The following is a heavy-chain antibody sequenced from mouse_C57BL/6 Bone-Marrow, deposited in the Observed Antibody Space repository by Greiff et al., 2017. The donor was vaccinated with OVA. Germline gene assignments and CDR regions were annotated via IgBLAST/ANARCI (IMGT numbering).Heavy chain of an antibody. CDR2: IYPRSGNT. CDR3: ARPSYGSSYWYFDV. CDR1: GYTFTSYG. J-gene: IGHJ1*03. Sequence: VQLQESGAELARPGASVKLSCKASGYTFTSYGISWVKQRTGQGLEWIGEIYPRSGNTYYNEKFKGKATLTADKSSSTAYMELRSLTSEDSAVYFCARPSYGSSYWYFDVWGTGTTVTVSS. D-gene: IGHD1-1*01. V-gene: IGHV1-81*01.